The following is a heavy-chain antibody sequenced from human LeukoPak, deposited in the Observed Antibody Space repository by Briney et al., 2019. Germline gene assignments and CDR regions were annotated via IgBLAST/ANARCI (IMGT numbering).Heavy chain of an antibody. CDR2: INPNSGGT. CDR3: ARDNSVGDNAWWFDP. D-gene: IGHD1-26*01. J-gene: IGHJ5*02. CDR1: GYTFTIYY. Sequence: GASVKVSCKASGYTFTIYYIHWVRQAPGQGLEWMGWINPNSGGTNYAQKFQGRVTMTRDTSVSTAYMELSRLRSDDTAVYYCARDNSVGDNAWWFDPWGQGTLVTVSS. V-gene: IGHV1-2*02.